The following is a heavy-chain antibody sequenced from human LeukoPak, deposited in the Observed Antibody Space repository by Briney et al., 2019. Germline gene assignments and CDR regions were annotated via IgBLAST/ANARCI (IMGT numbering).Heavy chain of an antibody. CDR2: ISSSGSTI. J-gene: IGHJ4*02. CDR1: GFTFSSYS. Sequence: PGGSLRLSCTASGFTFSSYSMNWVRQAPGKGLEWVSYISSSGSTIYYADSVKGRFTISRDNAKNSLYLQMNSLRAEDTAVYYCAREGYSSGWYYFDYWGQGTLVTVSS. D-gene: IGHD6-19*01. CDR3: AREGYSSGWYYFDY. V-gene: IGHV3-48*04.